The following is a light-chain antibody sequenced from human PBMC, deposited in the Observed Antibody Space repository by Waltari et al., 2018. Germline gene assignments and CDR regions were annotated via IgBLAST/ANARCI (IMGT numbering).Light chain of an antibody. CDR2: YND. J-gene: IGLJ3*02. CDR1: NSNIGTNA. Sequence: QSVLTQPPSVSGVPRQRVTISCSGSNSNIGTNAVAWYQQIPGRAPKLLIYYNDLLYSGVSDRFSGSKSGSSASLAISGLQSEDEADYYCATWDDTLSGWVFGGGTKLTVL. V-gene: IGLV1-36*01. CDR3: ATWDDTLSGWV.